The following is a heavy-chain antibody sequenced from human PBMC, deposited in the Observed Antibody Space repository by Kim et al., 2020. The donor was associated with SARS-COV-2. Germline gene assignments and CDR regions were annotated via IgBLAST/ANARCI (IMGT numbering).Heavy chain of an antibody. V-gene: IGHV7-4-1*02. J-gene: IGHJ5*02. CDR3: ARDLGGYSYGYPKNLNWFDP. CDR1: GYTFTSYA. Sequence: ASVKVSCKASGYTFTSYAMNWVRQAPGQGLEWMGWINTNTGNPTYAQGFTGRFVFSLDTSVSTAYLQISSLKAEDTAVYYCARDLGGYSYGYPKNLNWFDPWGQGTLVTVSS. CDR2: INTNTGNP. D-gene: IGHD5-18*01.